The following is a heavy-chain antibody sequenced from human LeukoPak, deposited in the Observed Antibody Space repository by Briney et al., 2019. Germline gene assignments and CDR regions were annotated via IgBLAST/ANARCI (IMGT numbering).Heavy chain of an antibody. CDR3: AREVTVNPYYFDY. J-gene: IGHJ4*02. V-gene: IGHV1-69*04. CDR1: AGTFSRYA. CDR2: IIPILGIA. D-gene: IGHD4-11*01. Sequence: SVKVSCKASAGTFSRYAISWVRQAPGQGLEWMGRIIPILGIANYAQKFQGRVTITADKSTSTAYMELSSLRSEDTAVYYCAREVTVNPYYFDYWGQGTLVTVSS.